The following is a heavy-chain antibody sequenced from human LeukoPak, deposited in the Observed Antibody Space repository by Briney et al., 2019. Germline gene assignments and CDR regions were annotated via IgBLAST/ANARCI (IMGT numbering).Heavy chain of an antibody. J-gene: IGHJ4*02. CDR2: IYYSGST. D-gene: IGHD5-24*01. CDR1: GGSISSYY. CDR3: ARESRDVETEGFDY. Sequence: SETLSPTCTVSGGSISSYYWSWIRQPPGKGLERIGYIYYSGSTKYNPSLKSRVTISVDTSKNQFSLKLSSVTAADTAVYYCARESRDVETEGFDYWGQGTLVTVSS. V-gene: IGHV4-59*01.